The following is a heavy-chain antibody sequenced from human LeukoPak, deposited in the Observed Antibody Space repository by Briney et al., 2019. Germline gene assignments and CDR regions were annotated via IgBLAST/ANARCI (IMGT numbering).Heavy chain of an antibody. CDR3: ARIYYDSKSGAFDI. CDR2: ISAYNGNT. J-gene: IGHJ3*02. D-gene: IGHD3-22*01. V-gene: IGHV1-18*01. CDR1: GYTFTSYG. Sequence: ASVKVSCKASGYTFTSYGISWVRQAPGQGLEWMGWISAYNGNTNYAQKLQGRVTMTTDTSTSTAYMELRSLRSDDTAVYYCARIYYDSKSGAFDIWGQGTMVTVSS.